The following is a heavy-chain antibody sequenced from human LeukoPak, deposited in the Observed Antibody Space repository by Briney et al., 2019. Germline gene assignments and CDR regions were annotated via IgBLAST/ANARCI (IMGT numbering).Heavy chain of an antibody. D-gene: IGHD5-24*01. CDR2: IIPIFGTA. CDR3: ARDGDGYINFDY. CDR1: GGTFSSYA. V-gene: IGHV1-69*13. J-gene: IGHJ4*02. Sequence: ASVKVSSKASGGTFSSYAISWVRPAPGQGLEWMGGIIPIFGTANYAQKFQGRVTITADESTSTAYMELSSLRSEDTAVYYCARDGDGYINFDYWGQGTLVTVSS.